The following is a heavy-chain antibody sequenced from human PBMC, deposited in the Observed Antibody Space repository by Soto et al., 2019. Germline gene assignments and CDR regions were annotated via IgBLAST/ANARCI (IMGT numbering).Heavy chain of an antibody. CDR3: TTTTVTSDFHF. J-gene: IGHJ4*02. CDR2: ITSGSRDI. D-gene: IGHD4-17*01. V-gene: IGHV3-21*01. CDR1: GFTFSAYS. Sequence: PGGSLRLSCAASGFTFSAYSMSWVRQAPGKGLEWVSSITSGSRDIYCADSVKGRFAISRDNAKNSLYLQMNSLRVEDTAVYYCTTTTVTSDFHFWGLGALVTVSS.